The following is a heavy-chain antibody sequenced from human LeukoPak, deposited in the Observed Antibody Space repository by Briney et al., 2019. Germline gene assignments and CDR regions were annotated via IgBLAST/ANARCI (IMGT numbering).Heavy chain of an antibody. D-gene: IGHD6-13*01. J-gene: IGHJ3*02. CDR1: EYTFTGYY. CDR3: ARGGYSIAAAGSYAFDI. Sequence: ASVKVSCKASEYTFTGYYMHWVRQAPGQGLEWMGWINPNSGGTNYAQKFQGWVTMTRETSISTAYMELSRLRSDDTAVYYCARGGYSIAAAGSYAFDIWGQGTMVTVSS. V-gene: IGHV1-2*04. CDR2: INPNSGGT.